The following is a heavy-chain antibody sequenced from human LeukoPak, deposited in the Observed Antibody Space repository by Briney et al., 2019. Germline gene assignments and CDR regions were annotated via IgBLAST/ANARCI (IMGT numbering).Heavy chain of an antibody. CDR1: GYTFSSYD. D-gene: IGHD4-17*01. CDR3: ARDTTTTVTTYWFDP. Sequence: ASVKVSCKASGYTFSSYDINWVRQATGQGLEWMGWMNPNSGNAGYAQKFQGRVTMTRDTSTSTVYMELSSLRSEDTAVYYCARDTTTTVTTYWFDPWGQGTLVTVSS. CDR2: MNPNSGNA. V-gene: IGHV1-8*01. J-gene: IGHJ5*02.